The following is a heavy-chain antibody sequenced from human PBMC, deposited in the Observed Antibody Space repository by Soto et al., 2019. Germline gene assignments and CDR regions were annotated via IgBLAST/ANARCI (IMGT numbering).Heavy chain of an antibody. CDR1: GFTFINYA. J-gene: IGHJ5*02. V-gene: IGHV3-23*01. CDR3: AKCRGGSCSSVRTYSWLDP. CDR2: ITGSGVST. D-gene: IGHD2-15*01. Sequence: GGSLRLSCAASGFTFINYAMAWVRQAPGKGLEWVSTITGSGVSTYYADSVKGRFTISRDNSKNTLYLQMNSLRAEDTAVYYCAKCRGGSCSSVRTYSWLDPWGQGTLVTVSS.